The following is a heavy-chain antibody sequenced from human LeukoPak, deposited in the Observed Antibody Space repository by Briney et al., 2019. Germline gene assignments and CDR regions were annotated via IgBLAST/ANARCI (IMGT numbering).Heavy chain of an antibody. D-gene: IGHD1-26*01. Sequence: PGGSLRLSCAASGFTFSSNWMHWVRQAPGKGLEWVSSISSSSSYIYYADSVKGRFTISRDNAKNSLYLQMNSLRAEDTAVYYCARDPHSGSYTNYFDYWGQGTLVTVSS. CDR3: ARDPHSGSYTNYFDY. V-gene: IGHV3-21*01. J-gene: IGHJ4*02. CDR2: ISSSSSYI. CDR1: GFTFSSNW.